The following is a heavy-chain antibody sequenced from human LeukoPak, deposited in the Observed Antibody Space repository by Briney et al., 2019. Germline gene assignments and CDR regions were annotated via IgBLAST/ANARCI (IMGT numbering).Heavy chain of an antibody. D-gene: IGHD3-22*01. CDR2: ISAYNGNT. Sequence: ASEKVSCKASGYTFTSYGISWVRQAPGQGLEWMGWISAYNGNTNYAQKLQGRVTMTTDTSTSTAYMELRSLRSDDTAVYYCARDPRDYYDSSGPFFDYWGQGTLVTVSS. CDR3: ARDPRDYYDSSGPFFDY. CDR1: GYTFTSYG. V-gene: IGHV1-18*01. J-gene: IGHJ4*02.